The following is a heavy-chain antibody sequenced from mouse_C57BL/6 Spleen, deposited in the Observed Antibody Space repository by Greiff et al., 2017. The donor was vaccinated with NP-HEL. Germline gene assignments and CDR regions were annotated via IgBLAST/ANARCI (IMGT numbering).Heavy chain of an antibody. CDR2: IYPRSGNT. CDR3: ARRDIVLLRGWFAY. J-gene: IGHJ3*01. D-gene: IGHD1-1*01. V-gene: IGHV1-81*01. CDR1: GYTFTSYG. Sequence: VQLQQSGAELARPGASVKLSCKASGYTFTSYGISWVKQRTGQGLEWIGEIYPRSGNTYYNAKFKGKATLTADKSSSTAYMELRSLTSEYSGVNFGARRDIVLLRGWFAYWGQVTLVTVSA.